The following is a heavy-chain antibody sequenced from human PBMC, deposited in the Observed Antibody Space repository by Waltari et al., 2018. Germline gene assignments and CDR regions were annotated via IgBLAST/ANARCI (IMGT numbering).Heavy chain of an antibody. V-gene: IGHV3-23*01. CDR3: AKKLGVSSWYYFDY. CDR1: GFTFSKYA. D-gene: IGHD1-26*01. Sequence: EVQLLESGGDLVQPGGSLRLSCAASGFTFSKYAMTWVRQAPGKGLEWVSVIGGGGSTTYYADSVKGRFTISRDNSKNTLYLQMNRLRVEDTAVYYCAKKLGVSSWYYFDYWGQGTLVTVSS. J-gene: IGHJ4*02. CDR2: IGGGGSTT.